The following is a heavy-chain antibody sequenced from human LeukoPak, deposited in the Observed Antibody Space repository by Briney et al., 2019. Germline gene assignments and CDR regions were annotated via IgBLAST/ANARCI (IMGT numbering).Heavy chain of an antibody. CDR1: DYTLRISW. J-gene: IGHJ5*02. V-gene: IGHV3-15*01. D-gene: IGHD3-10*01. Sequence: GGSLRLSCAAFDYTLRISWMRWVRQAPGKGLEWVGRITTDADGGKTDYAAPVKGRFTISRDNSKNVMYLQMNNLRTEDTAVYYCTAGHYGNLWGQGTLVTVSS. CDR3: TAGHYGNL. CDR2: ITTDADGGKT.